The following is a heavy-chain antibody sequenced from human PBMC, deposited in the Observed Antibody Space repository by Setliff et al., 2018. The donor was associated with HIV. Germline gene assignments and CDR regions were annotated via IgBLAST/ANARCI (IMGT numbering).Heavy chain of an antibody. CDR3: AKGPNFEDAFDI. V-gene: IGHV1-69*04. CDR1: GGTFSGYA. J-gene: IGHJ3*02. CDR2: IIPNVGVV. Sequence: SVKVSCKASGGTFSGYAINWVRQAPGQGLEWLGNIIPNVGVVYYAQKFQGRVTITTDESTNTAYMELSSLRSGDTAVYYCAKGPNFEDAFDIWGQGTVVTVSS. D-gene: IGHD2-8*01.